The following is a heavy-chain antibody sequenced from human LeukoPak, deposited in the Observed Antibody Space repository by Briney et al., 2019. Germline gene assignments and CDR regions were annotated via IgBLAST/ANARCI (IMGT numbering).Heavy chain of an antibody. Sequence: ASVKASCKASGYTFTGYYIHWVRQAPGQGLEWMGWINPNSGGTNYAQKFQGRVTMTRDTSISTAYMELSRLRSDDTAVYYCARGGLPKPPYYYYMDVWGKGTTVTVSS. D-gene: IGHD5-18*01. J-gene: IGHJ6*03. CDR2: INPNSGGT. CDR3: ARGGLPKPPYYYYMDV. CDR1: GYTFTGYY. V-gene: IGHV1-2*02.